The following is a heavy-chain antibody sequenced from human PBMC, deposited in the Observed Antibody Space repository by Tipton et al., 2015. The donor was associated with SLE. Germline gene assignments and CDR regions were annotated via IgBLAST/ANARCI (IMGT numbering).Heavy chain of an antibody. V-gene: IGHV4-59*11. CDR2: IYYSGST. CDR3: ARTKTYYYGSGTLNYYGMDV. CDR1: GGSISSHY. D-gene: IGHD3-10*01. J-gene: IGHJ6*02. Sequence: TLSLTCTVSGGSISSHYWSWIRQPPGKGLEWIGYIYYSGSTNYNPSLKSRVTISVDTSKNQFSLKLSSVTAADTAVYYCARTKTYYYGSGTLNYYGMDVWGQGTTVTVS.